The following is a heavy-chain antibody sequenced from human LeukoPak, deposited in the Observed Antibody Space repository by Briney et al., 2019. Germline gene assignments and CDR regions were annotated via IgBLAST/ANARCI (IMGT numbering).Heavy chain of an antibody. J-gene: IGHJ4*02. CDR1: GGSIITTNW. Sequence: PSETLSLTCSVSGGSIITTNWWSWVRQPPGKGLEWIGEVHLNGATNYNPSLESRVSMSIDKSKNQLSLKLSSVTAADTATYYCTRESGAFSPFGFWGQGTLVTVSS. V-gene: IGHV4-4*02. CDR3: TRESGAFSPFGF. CDR2: VHLNGAT. D-gene: IGHD1-26*01.